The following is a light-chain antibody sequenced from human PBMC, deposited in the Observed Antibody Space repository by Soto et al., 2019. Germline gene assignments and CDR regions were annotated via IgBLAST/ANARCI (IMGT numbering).Light chain of an antibody. CDR2: GTS. V-gene: IGKV3-20*01. J-gene: IGKJ5*01. CDR1: ERIYSAY. Sequence: VGLTQSPGTLSLYRGASAPLSCKSSERIYSAYLGWYQQKPGQAPRLLIYGTSSRATGIPDRFSGSGSGTDFTLTISRLEPEDFAVYYCQQYGNSPITFGQGTRLEI. CDR3: QQYGNSPIT.